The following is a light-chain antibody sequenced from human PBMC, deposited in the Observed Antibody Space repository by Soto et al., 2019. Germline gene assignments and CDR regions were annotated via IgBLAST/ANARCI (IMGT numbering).Light chain of an antibody. V-gene: IGLV2-14*01. CDR2: QVN. J-gene: IGLJ1*01. CDR3: SSYTRGSSLYV. Sequence: QSALTQPASVSGSPGQSITISCTGTSSDIGGFNYVSWYQQHPGKAPKLMIYQVNNRPSGISNRFSGSKSGNTASLTISGLQAEDEADYYCSSYTRGSSLYVFGTGTKVTVL. CDR1: SSDIGGFNY.